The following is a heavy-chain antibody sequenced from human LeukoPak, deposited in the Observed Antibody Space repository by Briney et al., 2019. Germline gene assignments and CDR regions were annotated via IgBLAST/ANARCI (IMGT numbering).Heavy chain of an antibody. CDR2: ISYDGSNK. CDR1: GFIFNTNA. V-gene: IGHV3-30-3*01. CDR3: ARANKSPGFDY. D-gene: IGHD2/OR15-2a*01. J-gene: IGHJ4*02. Sequence: GSLRLSCAASGFIFNTNAMTWVRQAPGKGLEWVAVISYDGSNKYYADSVKGRFTISRDNSKNTLYLQMNSLRAEDTAVYYCARANKSPGFDYWGQGTLVTVSS.